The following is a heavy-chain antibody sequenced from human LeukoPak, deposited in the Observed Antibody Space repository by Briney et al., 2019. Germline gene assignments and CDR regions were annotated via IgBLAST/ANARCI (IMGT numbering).Heavy chain of an antibody. CDR2: IIPILGIA. Sequence: ASVKVSCKASGGTFSSYAISWVRQAPGQGLEWMGRIIPILGIANDAQKFQGRVTITADKSTSTAYMELSSLRSEDTAVYYCAGWSPGRRNYYFDYWGQGTLVTVSS. V-gene: IGHV1-69*04. D-gene: IGHD2-15*01. J-gene: IGHJ4*02. CDR3: AGWSPGRRNYYFDY. CDR1: GGTFSSYA.